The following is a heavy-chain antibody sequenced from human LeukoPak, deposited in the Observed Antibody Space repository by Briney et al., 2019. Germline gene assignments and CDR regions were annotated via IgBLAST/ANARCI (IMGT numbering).Heavy chain of an antibody. J-gene: IGHJ3*02. V-gene: IGHV1-46*01. Sequence: ASVKVSCKASGYTFTSYYMHWVRQAPGQGLEWMGIINPSGGSTSYAQKFQGRVTMTRDTSTSTVYMELSSLRSEDTAVYYRARPRLWFGGSRGAFDIWGQGTMVTVSS. CDR1: GYTFTSYY. CDR2: INPSGGST. CDR3: ARPRLWFGGSRGAFDI. D-gene: IGHD3-10*01.